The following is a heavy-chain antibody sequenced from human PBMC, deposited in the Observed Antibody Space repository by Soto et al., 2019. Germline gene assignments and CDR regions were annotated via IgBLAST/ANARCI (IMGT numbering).Heavy chain of an antibody. CDR1: GYTFTSYY. CDR3: AKSSSWYDGGSRYFDY. Sequence: QVQLVQSGAEVKRPGASVQVSCKASGYTFTSYYIHWVRQATGQGLEWMGIINPSSGDTTYAQKFKVRVTMTRDTSTSTVYMDLSSLRSDDTAMYFCAKSSSWYDGGSRYFDYWGQGTLVTVSS. D-gene: IGHD6-13*01. J-gene: IGHJ4*02. V-gene: IGHV1-46*01. CDR2: INPSSGDT.